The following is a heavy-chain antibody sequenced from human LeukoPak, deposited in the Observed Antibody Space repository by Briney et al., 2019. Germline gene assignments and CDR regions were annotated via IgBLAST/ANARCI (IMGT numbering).Heavy chain of an antibody. J-gene: IGHJ5*02. CDR1: GGSISSGSYY. CDR3: AREARGRNLGYCSGGSCSGRVPWFDP. D-gene: IGHD2-15*01. V-gene: IGHV4-61*02. Sequence: SETLSLTCTVSGGSISSGSYYWSWIRQPAGKGLEWIGRIYTSGSTNYNPSLKSRVTISVDTSKNQFSLKLSSVTAADTAVYYCAREARGRNLGYCSGGSCSGRVPWFDPWGQGTLVTVSS. CDR2: IYTSGST.